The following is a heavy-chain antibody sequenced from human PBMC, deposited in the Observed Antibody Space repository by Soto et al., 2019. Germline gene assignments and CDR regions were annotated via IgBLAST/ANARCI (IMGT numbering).Heavy chain of an antibody. D-gene: IGHD6-13*01. V-gene: IGHV2-5*01. J-gene: IGHJ3*02. CDR3: AHYSSSWEINDAFDI. CDR2: IYWNDDK. Sequence: SGPTLVNPTQTLTLTCTFSGFSLSTSGVGVGWIRQPPGKALEWLALIYWNDDKRYSPSLKSRLTITKDTSKNQVVLTMTNMDPVDTATYYCAHYSSSWEINDAFDIWGQGTMVTVSS. CDR1: GFSLSTSGVG.